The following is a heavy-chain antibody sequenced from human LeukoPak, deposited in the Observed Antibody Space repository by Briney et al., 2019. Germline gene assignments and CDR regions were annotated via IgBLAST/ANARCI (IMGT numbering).Heavy chain of an antibody. CDR3: ASPRIVGAAN. J-gene: IGHJ4*02. D-gene: IGHD1-26*01. V-gene: IGHV4-59*08. CDR1: GGSISSYY. Sequence: SETLSLTCTVSGGSISSYYWSWIRQPPGKGLEWIGYIYYSGSTYYNPSLKSRVTISVDTSKNQFSLKLSSVTAADTAVYYCASPRIVGAANWGQGTLVTVSS. CDR2: IYYSGST.